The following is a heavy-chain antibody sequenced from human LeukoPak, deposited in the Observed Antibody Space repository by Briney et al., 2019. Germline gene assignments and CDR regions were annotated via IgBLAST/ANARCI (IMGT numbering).Heavy chain of an antibody. Sequence: PGRSLRLSCAASGFTFSSYAMHWVRQAPGKGLEWVAVIWYDGSNKYYADSVKGRFTISRDNSKNTLYLQMNSLRAEDTAVYYCARNGRGSYFDYWGQGTLVTVSS. D-gene: IGHD1-26*01. CDR2: IWYDGSNK. CDR3: ARNGRGSYFDY. J-gene: IGHJ4*02. V-gene: IGHV3-33*08. CDR1: GFTFSSYA.